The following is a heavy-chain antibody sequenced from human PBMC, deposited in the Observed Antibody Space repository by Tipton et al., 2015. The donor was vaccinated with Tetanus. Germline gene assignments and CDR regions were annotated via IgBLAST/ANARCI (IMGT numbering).Heavy chain of an antibody. Sequence: TLSLTCAVSGGSFTSGDFYWTWIRQSPGKGLEWIGSIYSSGRAHYSPSLKSRVTISQDTSKNQFSLRLNSVTAADTAVYFCARTPDYYYGMDVWGQGTTVTVSS. V-gene: IGHV4-30-4*01. J-gene: IGHJ6*02. CDR3: ARTPDYYYGMDV. CDR1: GGSFTSGDFY. CDR2: IYSSGRA.